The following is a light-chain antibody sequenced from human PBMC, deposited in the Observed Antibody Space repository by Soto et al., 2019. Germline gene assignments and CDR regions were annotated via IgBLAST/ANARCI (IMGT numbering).Light chain of an antibody. CDR1: QSVSSSY. J-gene: IGKJ2*01. CDR3: QQYGSPPPYT. V-gene: IGKV3-20*01. Sequence: EIVLTQSPGTLSLSPGERATLSCRASQSVSSSYLAWYQQKPGQAPRLLIYGASSRANGIPDRFSGSGSGTEFTLTISRLEPEDFAVYYSQQYGSPPPYTFGQGTKLEIK. CDR2: GAS.